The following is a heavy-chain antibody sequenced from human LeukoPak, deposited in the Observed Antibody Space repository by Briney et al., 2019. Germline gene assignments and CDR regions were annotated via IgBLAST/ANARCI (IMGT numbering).Heavy chain of an antibody. V-gene: IGHV3-53*01. CDR2: TYTGGNS. Sequence: GGSLRLSCAASGFTVSSTHMVRVRQAPGKGLEWVSVTYTGGNSYYAGSVKGRFIISRDISKNTLYLQMNSLRAEDSALYYCARGGRGSAAVVAPRSFDIWGQGTMVTVSS. CDR1: GFTVSSTH. J-gene: IGHJ3*02. D-gene: IGHD3-22*01. CDR3: ARGGRGSAAVVAPRSFDI.